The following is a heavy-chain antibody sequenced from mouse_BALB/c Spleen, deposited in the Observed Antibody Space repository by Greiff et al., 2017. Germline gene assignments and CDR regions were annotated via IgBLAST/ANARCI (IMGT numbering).Heavy chain of an antibody. V-gene: IGHV1S81*02. CDR2: INPSNGGT. D-gene: IGHD2-4*01. J-gene: IGHJ3*01. CDR3: TRNLMITTEFAY. Sequence: VQLQQPGAELVRPGASVKLSCKASGYTFTSYYMYWVKQRPGQGLEWIGEINPSNGGTNFNEKFKSKATLTVDKSSSTAYMQLSSLTSEDSAVYYCTRNLMITTEFAYWGQGTLVTVSA. CDR1: GYTFTSYY.